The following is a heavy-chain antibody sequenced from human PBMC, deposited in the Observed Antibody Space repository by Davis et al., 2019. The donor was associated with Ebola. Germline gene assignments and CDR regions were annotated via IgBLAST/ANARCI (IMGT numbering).Heavy chain of an antibody. V-gene: IGHV3-21*01. Sequence: GGSLRLSCAASGFTFSNYDMNWVRQAPGKGLEWVSSISSGSYYIYYADSLKGRFTISRDNAKNSLYLQMNSLRAEDTAVYHCAVTVALLYYGMDVWGKGTTVTVSS. D-gene: IGHD4-17*01. J-gene: IGHJ6*04. CDR3: AVTVALLYYGMDV. CDR2: ISSGSYYI. CDR1: GFTFSNYD.